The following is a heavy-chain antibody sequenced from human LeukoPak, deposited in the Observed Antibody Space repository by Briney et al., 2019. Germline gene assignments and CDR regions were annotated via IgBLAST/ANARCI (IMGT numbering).Heavy chain of an antibody. J-gene: IGHJ5*02. V-gene: IGHV3-23*01. CDR3: AKGFRVGPTSEWFDP. CDR1: GFMFSDLA. Sequence: GGSLRLSCAASGFMFSDLAMSWVRQAPEKGLEWVSSISGAGHSTYYGDSVKGRFTISRDNSQNTLSLQMNSLRAEDTAVYYCAKGFRVGPTSEWFDPWGQGTLVTVSS. CDR2: ISGAGHST. D-gene: IGHD1-26*01.